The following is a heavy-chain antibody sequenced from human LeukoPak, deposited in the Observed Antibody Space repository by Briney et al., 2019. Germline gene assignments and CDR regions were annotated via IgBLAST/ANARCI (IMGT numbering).Heavy chain of an antibody. V-gene: IGHV1-2*02. J-gene: IGHJ4*02. CDR1: GYTFTGYY. Sequence: ASVKVSCKASGYTFTGYYMHWVRQAPGQGLEWMGWINPNSGGTNYAQKFQGRVTMTRDTSISTAYMELSRLRSDDTAVYYCARSKSYCSGGSCYSGILDYWGQGTLVTVSS. CDR2: INPNSGGT. CDR3: ARSKSYCSGGSCYSGILDY. D-gene: IGHD2-15*01.